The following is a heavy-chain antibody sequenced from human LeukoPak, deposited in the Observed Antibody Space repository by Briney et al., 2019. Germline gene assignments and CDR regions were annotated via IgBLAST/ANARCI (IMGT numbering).Heavy chain of an antibody. Sequence: ASVKVSCKASGYSFTNYDINWVRQATGQGLEWMGWMNPDSGNKDFSQKVQGRVTITRDTSISKDYMELSSLSSDDTAVYYCVRSTMGARLTNDFWGQGTLVTVSS. V-gene: IGHV1-8*01. CDR3: VRSTMGARLTNDF. D-gene: IGHD3-10*01. CDR2: MNPDSGNK. CDR1: GYSFTNYD. J-gene: IGHJ4*02.